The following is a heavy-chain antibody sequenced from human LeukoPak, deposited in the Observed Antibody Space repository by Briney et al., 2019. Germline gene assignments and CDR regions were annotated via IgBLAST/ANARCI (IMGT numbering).Heavy chain of an antibody. CDR3: AANLRYSYGGLRIDY. CDR1: GGSISSFY. Sequence: SETLSLTCTVSGGSISSFYWSWIRQPPGKGLEWIGYIYYSGSTNYNPSLKSRVTISVDTSKNQFSLKLSSVTAADTAVYYCAANLRYSYGGLRIDYWGQGTLVTVSS. D-gene: IGHD5-18*01. CDR2: IYYSGST. V-gene: IGHV4-59*01. J-gene: IGHJ4*02.